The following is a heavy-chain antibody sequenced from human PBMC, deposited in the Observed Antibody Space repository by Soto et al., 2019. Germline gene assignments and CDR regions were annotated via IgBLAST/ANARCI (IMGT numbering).Heavy chain of an antibody. CDR1: GGSISSYF. V-gene: IGHV4-59*01. D-gene: IGHD6-13*01. Sequence: SETLSLTCTVSGGSISSYFYIWVRQPPGKGLEWIGPVYYTGTTDYNPSLKSRVTISVDTSKTQFSLNLRSVTAADTAVYYCARDLAAVPRAFDYWGRGTLVTVSS. CDR2: VYYTGTT. CDR3: ARDLAAVPRAFDY. J-gene: IGHJ4*02.